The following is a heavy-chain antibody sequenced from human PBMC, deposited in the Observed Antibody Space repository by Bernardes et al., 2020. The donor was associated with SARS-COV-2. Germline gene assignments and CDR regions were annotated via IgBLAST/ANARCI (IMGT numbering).Heavy chain of an antibody. Sequence: SETLSLTCTVSGGSISSYYWSWIRQPPGKGLEWIGYIYYSGSTNYNPSLKSRVTISVDTSKNQFSLKLSSVTAADTAVYYCARDRIVPAATTYYYYYYGMDVWEQGHTVTVSS. D-gene: IGHD2-2*01. CDR1: GGSISSYY. V-gene: IGHV4-59*01. CDR3: ARDRIVPAATTYYYYYYGMDV. J-gene: IGHJ6*01. CDR2: IYYSGST.